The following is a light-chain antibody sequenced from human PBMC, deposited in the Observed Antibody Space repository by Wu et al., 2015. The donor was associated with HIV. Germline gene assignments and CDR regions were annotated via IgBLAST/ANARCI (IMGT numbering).Light chain of an antibody. Sequence: DIQMTQSPSSLAASVGDRVTITCRASQGISNSLAWYQHKPGQAPKLLLYAASTLESGVPSRFSGSGSGADYTLTISNLQPEDFATYYCQQYYTTLALTFGGGTKVEIK. CDR1: QGISNS. J-gene: IGKJ4*01. CDR2: AAS. V-gene: IGKV1-NL1*01. CDR3: QQYYTTLALT.